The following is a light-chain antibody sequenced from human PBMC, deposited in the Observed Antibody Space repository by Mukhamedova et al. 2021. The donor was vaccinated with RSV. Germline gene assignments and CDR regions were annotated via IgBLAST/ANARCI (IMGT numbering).Light chain of an antibody. J-gene: IGKJ4*01. V-gene: IGKV3-15*01. Sequence: SQSVSSNLAWYQQKPGQAPRLLIYGASTRATGIPARFSGSGSGTEFTLTISSMQSEDFAVYYCQQYNNWPLTFGGGTTVEI. CDR3: QQYNNWPLT. CDR2: GAS. CDR1: QSVSSN.